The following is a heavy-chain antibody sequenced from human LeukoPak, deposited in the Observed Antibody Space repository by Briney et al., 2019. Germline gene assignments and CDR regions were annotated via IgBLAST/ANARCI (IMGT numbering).Heavy chain of an antibody. CDR2: INPNNGVT. CDR3: ARDGHFCGGDCLDAFDI. CDR1: GFPFNGYY. J-gene: IGHJ3*02. Sequence: ASVKVSCKTSGFPFNGYYIHWVRQAPGQGLEWMGWINPNNGVTNYAQKFHGRLTMPRHTPISTTSMELNRLRSDDTAFYYCARDGHFCGGDCLDAFDIWGQGTMVSVSS. D-gene: IGHD2-21*02. V-gene: IGHV1-2*02.